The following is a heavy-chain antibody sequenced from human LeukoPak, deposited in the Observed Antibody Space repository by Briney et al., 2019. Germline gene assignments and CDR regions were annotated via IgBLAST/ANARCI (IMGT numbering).Heavy chain of an antibody. V-gene: IGHV4-59*01. CDR3: AREYCSRTTCKFDS. D-gene: IGHD2-2*01. CDR1: GGSISGFY. CDR2: IYYSWST. Sequence: NPSETLSLTCSVSGGSISGFYWSWIRQPPGKGLEWIGYIYYSWSTDYNPSLKSRVTMSLDTSKNQFSLKLSSVTAADPAVYYCAREYCSRTTCKFDSWGQGTLPTVS. J-gene: IGHJ4*02.